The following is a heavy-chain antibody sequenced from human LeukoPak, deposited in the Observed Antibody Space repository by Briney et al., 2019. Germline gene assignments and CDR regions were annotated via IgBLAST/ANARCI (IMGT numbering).Heavy chain of an antibody. CDR2: ISSSSSYI. V-gene: IGHV3-21*01. D-gene: IGHD3-3*01. J-gene: IGHJ4*02. CDR3: ARSGYWNYDFWSGYPIRYFDY. Sequence: GGSLRLSCAASGFTFSSYSMNWVRQAPGKGLEWVSSISSSSSYIYYADSVKGRFTISRDNAKNSLYLQMNSLRAEDTAVYYCARSGYWNYDFWSGYPIRYFDYWGQGTLVTVSS. CDR1: GFTFSSYS.